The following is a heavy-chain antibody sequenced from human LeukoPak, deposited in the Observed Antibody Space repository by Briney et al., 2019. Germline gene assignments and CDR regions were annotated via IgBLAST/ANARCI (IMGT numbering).Heavy chain of an antibody. CDR1: GYSITSGSF. V-gene: IGHV4-38-2*02. CDR3: ASIYDSSGE. Sequence: SETLSLTCTVSGYSITSGSFWAWIRQPPGKGLEYLGIIYHRGGTHYNPSLKSRVTISVDTSKNQFSLKLSSVTAADTAVYYCASIYDSSGEWGQGTLVTVSS. J-gene: IGHJ4*02. D-gene: IGHD3-22*01. CDR2: IYHRGGT.